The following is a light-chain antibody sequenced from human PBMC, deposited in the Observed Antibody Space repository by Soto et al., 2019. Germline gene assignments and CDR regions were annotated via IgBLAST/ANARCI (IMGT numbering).Light chain of an antibody. J-gene: IGLJ2*01. CDR2: EVS. Sequence: QSVLTQPAPVSGSPGQSITISCTGTSSDIGGYNFVSWYQQHPGKAPKLMIYEVSNRPSGVSNRFSGSKSGNTASLTISGIQAEDEADYYCNSYTTSTTRVVFGGGTKLTVL. V-gene: IGLV2-14*01. CDR3: NSYTTSTTRVV. CDR1: SSDIGGYNF.